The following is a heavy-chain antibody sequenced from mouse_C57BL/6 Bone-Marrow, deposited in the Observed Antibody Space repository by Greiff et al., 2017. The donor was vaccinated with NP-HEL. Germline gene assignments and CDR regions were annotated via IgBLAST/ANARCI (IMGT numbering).Heavy chain of an antibody. Sequence: EVQLKQSGAELVKPGASVKLSCTASGFTFTSYCMHWVKQRPEQGLEWIGRIDPDSGDTNYAEKVQGRATMTGDKSSNTAYLQLSSLTSEDPAVYYCARWRCYGSSFDYWGQGTTLTVSS. CDR1: GFTFTSYC. V-gene: IGHV14-2*01. J-gene: IGHJ2*01. CDR2: IDPDSGDT. D-gene: IGHD1-1*01. CDR3: ARWRCYGSSFDY.